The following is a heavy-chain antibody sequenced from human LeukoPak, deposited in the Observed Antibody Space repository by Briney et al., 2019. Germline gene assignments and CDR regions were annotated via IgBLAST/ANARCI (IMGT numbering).Heavy chain of an antibody. J-gene: IGHJ5*02. CDR1: VRTFIIYA. CDR3: ARGQQLVLLNWFHT. V-gene: IGHV1-69*13. CDR2: IIPGFGRA. Sequence: SVNVSSTPSVRTFIIYALSWVRQAPGQGLEWMGGIIPGFGRATYAQKFQGRVTITADESTSTAYMELTSLRSEDTAVYYCARGQQLVLLNWFHTWGQGTLVTVSA. D-gene: IGHD6-13*01.